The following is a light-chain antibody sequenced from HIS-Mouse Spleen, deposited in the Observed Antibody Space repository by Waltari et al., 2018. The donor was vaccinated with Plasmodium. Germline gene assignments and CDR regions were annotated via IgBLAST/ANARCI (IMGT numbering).Light chain of an antibody. CDR1: QGISSY. J-gene: IGKJ3*01. V-gene: IGKV1-8*01. CDR3: QQYYSYPFT. Sequence: AIRMTQSPSSFSASTGDRVTITCRACQGISSYLAWYQQKPGKAPKLLIYAASPLQSGVPSRFSGSGSGTDFTLTISCLQSEDFATYYCQQYYSYPFTLGPGTKVDIK. CDR2: AAS.